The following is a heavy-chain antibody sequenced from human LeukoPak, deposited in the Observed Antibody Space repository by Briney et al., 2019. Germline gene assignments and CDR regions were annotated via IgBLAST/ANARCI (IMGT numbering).Heavy chain of an antibody. D-gene: IGHD4-17*01. V-gene: IGHV1-2*06. CDR2: INPNSGGT. CDR1: GYTFTGYY. J-gene: IGHJ4*02. CDR3: ARDLVHYGDYPDFDY. Sequence: GDSVKVSCKASGYTFTGYYMHWVRQAPGQGLEWMGRINPNSGGTNYAPKFQARVTMTRDTSITTAYMELSRLRSDDTAVYYCARDLVHYGDYPDFDYSGQGTLVTVSS.